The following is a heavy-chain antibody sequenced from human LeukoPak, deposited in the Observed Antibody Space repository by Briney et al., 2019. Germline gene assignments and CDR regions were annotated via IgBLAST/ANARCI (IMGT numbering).Heavy chain of an antibody. D-gene: IGHD6-19*01. Sequence: GGSLRLSCAASEFTFSSYQMNWVRQAPGKGLEWVSYISESGSTIYYADSVKGRFTISRDNAKNSLYLQMNSLRVEDTAVYYCVREMYSSGWYNWFDPWGRGTLVTVSS. CDR2: ISESGSTI. CDR1: EFTFSSYQ. V-gene: IGHV3-48*03. J-gene: IGHJ5*02. CDR3: VREMYSSGWYNWFDP.